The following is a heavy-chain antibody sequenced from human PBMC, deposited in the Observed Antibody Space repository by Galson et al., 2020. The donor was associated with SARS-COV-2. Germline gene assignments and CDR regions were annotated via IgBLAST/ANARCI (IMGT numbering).Heavy chain of an antibody. V-gene: IGHV1-3*01. Sequence: ASVKVSCKASGYTFTSYAMHWVRQDPGQRLEWMGWINAGNGNTKYSQKFQGRVTITRDTSASTAYMELSSLRSEDTAVYYCARADDYGGNSGASDYWGQGTLVTVSS. D-gene: IGHD4-17*01. CDR1: GYTFTSYA. J-gene: IGHJ4*02. CDR2: INAGNGNT. CDR3: ARADDYGGNSGASDY.